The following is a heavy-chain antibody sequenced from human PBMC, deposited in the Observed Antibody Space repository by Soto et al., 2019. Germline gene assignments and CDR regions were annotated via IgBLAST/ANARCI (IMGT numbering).Heavy chain of an antibody. CDR1: GYTLTELS. D-gene: IGHD2-15*01. Sequence: ASVKVSCKVSGYTLTELSMHWVRQAPGKGLEWMGGFDPEDGETIYAQKFQGRVTVTEDTSTDTAYMELSSLRSEDTAVYYCATDPSGVVAAFGYWGQGTLVAVSS. CDR3: ATDPSGVVAAFGY. CDR2: FDPEDGET. J-gene: IGHJ4*02. V-gene: IGHV1-24*01.